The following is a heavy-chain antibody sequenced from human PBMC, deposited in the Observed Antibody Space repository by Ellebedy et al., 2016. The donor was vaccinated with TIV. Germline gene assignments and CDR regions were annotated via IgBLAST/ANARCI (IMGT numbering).Heavy chain of an antibody. D-gene: IGHD4-17*01. CDR2: ISGSGGST. CDR1: GFTFSSYA. CDR3: AKDLGDYDAGEAFDI. J-gene: IGHJ3*02. Sequence: GESLKISXAASGFTFSSYAMSWVRQAPGKGLEWVSAISGSGGSTYYADSVKGRFTISRDNSKNTLYLQMNSLRAEDTAVYYCAKDLGDYDAGEAFDIWGQGTMVTVSS. V-gene: IGHV3-23*01.